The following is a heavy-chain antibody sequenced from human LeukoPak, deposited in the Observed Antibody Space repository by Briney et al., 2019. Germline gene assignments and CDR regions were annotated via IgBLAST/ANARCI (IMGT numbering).Heavy chain of an antibody. CDR2: IYTSGST. CDR3: AREGPAYCTLDY. CDR1: GGSISSGSYY. D-gene: IGHD2-8*01. J-gene: IGHJ4*02. Sequence: SSETLSLTCTVSGGSISSGSYYWSWIRQPAGKGLEWIGRIYTSGSTNYNPSLKSRVTISVDTSKNQFSLKLSSVTAADTAVYYCAREGPAYCTLDYWGQRTLVTVSS. V-gene: IGHV4-61*02.